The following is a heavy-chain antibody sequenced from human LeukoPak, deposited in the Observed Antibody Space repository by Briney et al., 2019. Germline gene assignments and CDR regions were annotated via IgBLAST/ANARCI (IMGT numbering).Heavy chain of an antibody. D-gene: IGHD6-19*01. Sequence: ASETLSLTCTVSGGSISSGGYYWSWIRQHPGKGLEWIGYIYYSGSTYYNPSLKSRVTISVDTSKNQFSLKLSSVTAADTAVYYCARGRGEQWLVLYYYGMDVWGQGTTVTVSS. CDR3: ARGRGEQWLVLYYYGMDV. V-gene: IGHV4-31*03. CDR2: IYYSGST. J-gene: IGHJ6*02. CDR1: GGSISSGGYY.